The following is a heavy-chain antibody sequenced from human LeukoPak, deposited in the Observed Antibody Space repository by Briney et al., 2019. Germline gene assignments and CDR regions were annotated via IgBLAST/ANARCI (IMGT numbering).Heavy chain of an antibody. CDR1: GFTVSNNY. CDR3: ARDPPGIAASVSGG. V-gene: IGHV3-53*01. Sequence: PGGSLRLSCKASGFTVSNNYMNWVRPAPGKGLEWVALIYSGGSTQYADSVKGRFTISRDNSRNTLYLQMSSLRVEDTAVYYCARDPPGIAASVSGGWGQGILVTVSS. J-gene: IGHJ4*02. CDR2: IYSGGST. D-gene: IGHD6-13*01.